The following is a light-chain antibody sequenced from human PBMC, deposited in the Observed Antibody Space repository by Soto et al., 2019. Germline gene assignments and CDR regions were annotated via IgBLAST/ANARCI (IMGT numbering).Light chain of an antibody. Sequence: MTQSPSSLSASVGDRVTLSCRANRNIISNLAWYQQKPGQAPRLLIFFASTRATGVPDRFSGSGSGTDFTLTISSLQSADFGVYYCQQYYTWPRGTFGQGTKVDIK. CDR2: FAS. CDR3: QQYYTWPRGT. V-gene: IGKV3-15*01. CDR1: RNIISN. J-gene: IGKJ1*01.